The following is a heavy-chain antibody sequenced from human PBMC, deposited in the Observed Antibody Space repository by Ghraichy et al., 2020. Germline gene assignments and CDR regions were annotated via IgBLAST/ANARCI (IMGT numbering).Heavy chain of an antibody. D-gene: IGHD4-17*01. Sequence: GESLNISCAASGFTFNSYTMNWVRQAPGKGLEWVSSISSSSSYIYHADSVKGRFTISRDNAKNSLYLQMNSLRAEDSAVYYCAGDSMTTVTPFDYWGQGTLVTVSS. CDR1: GFTFNSYT. CDR3: AGDSMTTVTPFDY. J-gene: IGHJ4*02. V-gene: IGHV3-21*01. CDR2: ISSSSSYI.